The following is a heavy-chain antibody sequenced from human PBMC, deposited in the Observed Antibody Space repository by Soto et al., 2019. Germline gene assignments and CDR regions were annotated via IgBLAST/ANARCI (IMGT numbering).Heavy chain of an antibody. D-gene: IGHD6-19*01. CDR3: ARVTSKYSSGWYAAGSDY. Sequence: QVQLVESGGGVVQPGRSLRLSCAASGFTFSSYAMHWVRQAPGKGLEWVAVISYDGSNKYYADSVKGRFTISRDNSKNTLYLQMNSLRAEDTAVYYCARVTSKYSSGWYAAGSDYWGQGTLVTVSS. J-gene: IGHJ4*02. CDR2: ISYDGSNK. CDR1: GFTFSSYA. V-gene: IGHV3-30-3*01.